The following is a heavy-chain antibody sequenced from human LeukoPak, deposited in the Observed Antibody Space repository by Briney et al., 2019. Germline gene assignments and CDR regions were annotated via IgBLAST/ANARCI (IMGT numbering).Heavy chain of an antibody. CDR2: ITPEKTM. J-gene: IGHJ4*02. CDR3: ARVPGGYDTLYDY. CDR1: GFSISDHF. Sequence: PGGSLRLSCAASGFSISDHFMSWVRQAPGKAPEWVSYITPEKTMHYLDSVKGRFTISRDNAKNSLYLQMNSVRAEDTAVYYCARVPGGYDTLYDYWGQGTLVTVSS. V-gene: IGHV3-11*01. D-gene: IGHD5-12*01.